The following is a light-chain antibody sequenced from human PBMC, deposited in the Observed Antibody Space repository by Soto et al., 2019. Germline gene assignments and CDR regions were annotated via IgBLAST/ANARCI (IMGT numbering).Light chain of an antibody. CDR2: DAS. J-gene: IGKJ4*01. CDR1: QSVSSN. Sequence: DIVMTQSPATLSVSPGERATLSCRASQSVSSNLAWYQQKPGQTPRLLIYDASSRDTGIPARFSGSGSGTDFTLTISSLQSEDVAVYYCQQYNNWPLTFGGGTNVEIK. V-gene: IGKV3-15*01. CDR3: QQYNNWPLT.